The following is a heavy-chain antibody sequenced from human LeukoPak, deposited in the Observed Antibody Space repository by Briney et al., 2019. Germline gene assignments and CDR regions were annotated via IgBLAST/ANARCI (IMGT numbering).Heavy chain of an antibody. V-gene: IGHV3-48*04. Sequence: GGSLRLSCEASGFNFSSYSVNWVRQAPGKGLEWVSYISSSSNTIYYADSVKGRFTISRDDAKNTLSLQLNSLRAEDTAVYYCASLIVVPVATGGLFYPWGPGNLCTVSS. J-gene: IGHJ5*02. CDR2: ISSSSNTI. D-gene: IGHD2-2*01. CDR3: ASLIVVPVATGGLFYP. CDR1: GFNFSSYS.